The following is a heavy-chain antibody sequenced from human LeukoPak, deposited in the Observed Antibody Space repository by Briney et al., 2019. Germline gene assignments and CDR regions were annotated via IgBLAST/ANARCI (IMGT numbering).Heavy chain of an antibody. CDR1: GFTFSDYY. V-gene: IGHV3-11*01. CDR2: ISSSGSTI. CDR3: VRGYSQYSSSWFRTVYYYYGMDV. Sequence: PGGSLRLSCAASGFTFSDYYMSWIRQAPGKGLEWVSYISSSGSTIYYADSVKGRFTISRDNAKNSLYLQMNSLRAEDTAVYYCVRGYSQYSSSWFRTVYYYYGMDVWGQGTTVTVSS. J-gene: IGHJ6*02. D-gene: IGHD6-13*01.